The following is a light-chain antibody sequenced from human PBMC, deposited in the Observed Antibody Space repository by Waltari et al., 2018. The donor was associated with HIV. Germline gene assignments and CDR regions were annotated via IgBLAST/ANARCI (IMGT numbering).Light chain of an antibody. Sequence: QSVLTQPPSASGTPGQRVTIPCSGSRSNIGNTDVYWFLHLPGTSTKLLIYRHKQRPSGVPDRFTGSKSGTSASLAISGLRSEDEADYYCDAWDNSLSGRVFGGGTKLTVL. V-gene: IGLV1-47*01. J-gene: IGLJ3*02. CDR3: DAWDNSLSGRV. CDR1: RSNIGNTD. CDR2: RHK.